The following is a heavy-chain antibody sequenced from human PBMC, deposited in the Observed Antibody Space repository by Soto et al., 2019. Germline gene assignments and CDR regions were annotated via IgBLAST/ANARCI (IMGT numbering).Heavy chain of an antibody. CDR3: AADPMPTSFDSYEMDV. V-gene: IGHV1-58*01. CDR1: GFTFIRSA. D-gene: IGHD2-2*01. J-gene: IGHJ6*02. Sequence: SVKVSWKASGFTFIRSAVHWGRQARVQRLEWVGWTVVASGNTNYAQKFQDRVTITRDMSTSTAYMDLRSLRSEDKAIYYCAADPMPTSFDSYEMDVWGQGTAVTVSS. CDR2: TVVASGNT.